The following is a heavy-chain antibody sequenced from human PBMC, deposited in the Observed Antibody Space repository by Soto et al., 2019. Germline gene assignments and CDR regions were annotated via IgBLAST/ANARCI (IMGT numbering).Heavy chain of an antibody. D-gene: IGHD5-18*01. V-gene: IGHV3-23*01. CDR2: ISGNGDVT. Sequence: GGSLRLSCAASGFTFSSYAMSWVRQAPGKGLEWVSTISGNGDVTHYAASAKGRFTISRDNAKNSLYLQMNSLRDEDTAVYYCARDRGYTYGFDFWGQGALVTVSS. CDR3: ARDRGYTYGFDF. J-gene: IGHJ4*02. CDR1: GFTFSSYA.